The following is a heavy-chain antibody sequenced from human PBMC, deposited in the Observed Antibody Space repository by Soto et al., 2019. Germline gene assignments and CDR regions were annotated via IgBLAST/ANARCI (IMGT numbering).Heavy chain of an antibody. Sequence: ASVKVSCKASGYTFTGYYMHWVRQAPGQGLEWMGWINPNSGGTNYAQKFQGWVTMTRDTSISTAYMELSRLRSDDTAVYYCARALWRSMAFDSSGYRHAFDIWGQGTMVTVSS. CDR3: ARALWRSMAFDSSGYRHAFDI. CDR1: GYTFTGYY. CDR2: INPNSGGT. D-gene: IGHD3-22*01. J-gene: IGHJ3*02. V-gene: IGHV1-2*04.